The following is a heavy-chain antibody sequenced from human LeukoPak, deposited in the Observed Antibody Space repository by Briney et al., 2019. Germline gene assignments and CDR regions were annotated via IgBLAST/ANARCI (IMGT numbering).Heavy chain of an antibody. CDR2: IKLDGSEK. J-gene: IGHJ6*03. D-gene: IGHD4-17*01. Sequence: GGSLRLSCAASEFTFSRNWMTWVRQAPGKGLEWVANIKLDGSEKNYVDSVKGRFTISRDNAKNSLYLQMDSLRAEDTAVYYCARLRVTSNYYMDVWGKGTTVTDS. V-gene: IGHV3-7*01. CDR3: ARLRVTSNYYMDV. CDR1: EFTFSRNW.